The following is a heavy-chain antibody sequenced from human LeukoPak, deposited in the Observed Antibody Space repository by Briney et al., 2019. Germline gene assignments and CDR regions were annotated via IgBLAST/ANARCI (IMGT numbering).Heavy chain of an antibody. J-gene: IGHJ4*02. CDR1: GGTFSSYA. Sequence: GASVKVSRKASGGTFSSYAISWVRQAPGQGLEWMGRIIPILGIANYAQKFQGRVTITADKSTSTAYMELSSLRSEDTAVYYCARSRYDSSGYYVQYYFDYWGQGTLVTVSS. CDR2: IIPILGIA. D-gene: IGHD3-22*01. V-gene: IGHV1-69*04. CDR3: ARSRYDSSGYYVQYYFDY.